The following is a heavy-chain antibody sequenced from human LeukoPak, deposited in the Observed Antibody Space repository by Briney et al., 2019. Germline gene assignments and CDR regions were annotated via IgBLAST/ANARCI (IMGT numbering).Heavy chain of an antibody. Sequence: SETLSLTCTVSGGSISSYYWSWLRQPPGKGLEWIGYIYYSGSTNYNPSLKSRVTISVDTSKNQFSLKLSSVTAADTAVYYCARARPVAATLYFDYWGQGTLVTVSS. CDR1: GGSISSYY. V-gene: IGHV4-59*01. CDR2: IYYSGST. J-gene: IGHJ4*02. D-gene: IGHD2-15*01. CDR3: ARARPVAATLYFDY.